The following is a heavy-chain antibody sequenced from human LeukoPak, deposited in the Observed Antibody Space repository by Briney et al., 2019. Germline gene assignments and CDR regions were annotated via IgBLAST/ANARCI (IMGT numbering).Heavy chain of an antibody. CDR1: GFTFSSYG. Sequence: GRSLRLSCAASGFTFSSYGMHGVRQAPGKGLEWVAVISYDGSNKYYADSVKGRFTISRDNSKNTLYLQMNSLRAEDTAVYYCAKDSGWVVVTAIIDYWGQGTLVTVSS. V-gene: IGHV3-30*18. J-gene: IGHJ4*02. D-gene: IGHD2-21*02. CDR3: AKDSGWVVVTAIIDY. CDR2: ISYDGSNK.